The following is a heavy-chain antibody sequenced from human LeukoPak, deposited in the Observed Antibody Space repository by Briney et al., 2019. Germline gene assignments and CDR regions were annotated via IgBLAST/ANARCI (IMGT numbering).Heavy chain of an antibody. CDR2: INHSGST. CDR3: ARALGPTVTEDY. V-gene: IGHV4-34*01. Sequence: SETLSLTWAVYGGSFSGYYWSWIRQPPGKGLEWIGEINHSGSTNYNPSLQSRVTISVDTSKNQSSLKLSSVTAADTAVYYCARALGPTVTEDYWGQGTLVTVSS. CDR1: GGSFSGYY. J-gene: IGHJ4*02. D-gene: IGHD4-11*01.